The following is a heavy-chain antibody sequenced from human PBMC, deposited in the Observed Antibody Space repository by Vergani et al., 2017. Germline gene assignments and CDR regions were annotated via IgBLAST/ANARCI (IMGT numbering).Heavy chain of an antibody. CDR2: IYHSGST. J-gene: IGHJ4*02. CDR3: AGMDIIATSSDY. D-gene: IGHD5-12*01. V-gene: IGHV4-38-2*02. CDR1: GSSISSCSY. Sequence: QVQLQESGPGLVKPSETLSLTCTVSGSSISSCSYWGWIRLPPGKWLEWIGSIYHSGSTYYNPSLKSSVTISVATSKNQFSLKLSSVTAADTAVYYCAGMDIIATSSDYWGQGSLVTVSS.